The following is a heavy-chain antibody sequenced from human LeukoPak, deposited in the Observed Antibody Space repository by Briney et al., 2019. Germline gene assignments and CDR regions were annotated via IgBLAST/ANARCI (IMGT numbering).Heavy chain of an antibody. V-gene: IGHV3-48*04. Sequence: TGGSLRLSCAASGFTFSSYSMNWVRQAPGKGLEWVSYISSSSSTINYADSVKGRFTISRDNAKNSLYLQMNSLRAEDTAVYYCAKGQRAPGDWGQGTLVTVSS. J-gene: IGHJ4*01. CDR1: GFTFSSYS. CDR3: AKGQRAPGD. D-gene: IGHD4-17*01. CDR2: ISSSSSTI.